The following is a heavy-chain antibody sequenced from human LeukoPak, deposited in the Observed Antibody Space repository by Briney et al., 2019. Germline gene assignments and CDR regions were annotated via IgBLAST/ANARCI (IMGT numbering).Heavy chain of an antibody. J-gene: IGHJ4*02. CDR2: IYYSGSS. V-gene: IGHV4-39*01. CDR3: ARSGPIEVAQGDY. Sequence: PSETLSLTCTVSGGSISSSSYYWRWIRQPPGKGLEWIGSIYYSGSSYYNPSLKSRVTISVDTPKNQYSLKLGAVTAAGTAVYYGARSGPIEVAQGDYWGQGTLVSVSS. D-gene: IGHD3-22*01. CDR1: GGSISSSSYY.